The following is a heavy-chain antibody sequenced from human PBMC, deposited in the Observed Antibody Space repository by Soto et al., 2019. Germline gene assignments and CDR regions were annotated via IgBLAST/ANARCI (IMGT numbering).Heavy chain of an antibody. V-gene: IGHV1-18*01. D-gene: IGHD4-17*01. Sequence: QVQLVQSGAEVKKPGASVKVSCKASGYPFGGYAIGWVRQAPGQGLGWMGWVSAHTGDSGYAQRFQGRVTLTTETSTSTAYMELRGLRSNDTAVYYCARPSTSYGDYGWSLAYWGQGTLVTVSS. CDR3: ARPSTSYGDYGWSLAY. J-gene: IGHJ4*02. CDR1: GYPFGGYA. CDR2: VSAHTGDS.